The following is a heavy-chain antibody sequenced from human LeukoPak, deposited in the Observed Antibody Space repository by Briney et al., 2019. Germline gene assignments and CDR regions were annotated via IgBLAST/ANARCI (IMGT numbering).Heavy chain of an antibody. CDR2: IKQDGSEK. D-gene: IGHD3-3*01. J-gene: IGHJ4*02. Sequence: PGGSLRLSCAASGFTFSSYWMSWVRQAPGKGLEWVANIKQDGSEKYYVDSVKGRFTISRDNAKNSLYLQMNSLRAEDTAVYYCASWVYDFWSGPFDYWGQGTLVTVSS. V-gene: IGHV3-7*01. CDR3: ASWVYDFWSGPFDY. CDR1: GFTFSSYW.